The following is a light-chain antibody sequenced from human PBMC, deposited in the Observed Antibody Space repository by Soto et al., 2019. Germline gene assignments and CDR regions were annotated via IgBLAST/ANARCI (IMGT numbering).Light chain of an antibody. J-gene: IGKJ1*01. CDR2: DAS. CDR1: QSMSSN. Sequence: EIVMTQSPATLSVSPGERATLSFRASQSMSSNLAWYQQRPGQAPRLLIYDASNRATGIPARFSGSGSGTDFTLTISSLEPEDFAVYYCQQRGNRPPWTFGQGTKVDIK. CDR3: QQRGNRPPWT. V-gene: IGKV3-11*01.